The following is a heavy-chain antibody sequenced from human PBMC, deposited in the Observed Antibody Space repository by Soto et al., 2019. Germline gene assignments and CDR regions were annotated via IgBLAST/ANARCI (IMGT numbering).Heavy chain of an antibody. CDR3: VGTGTTDDF. D-gene: IGHD1-7*01. V-gene: IGHV4-30-4*01. Sequence: VQLQGSGPGLVKPSQTLSLTCTVSGASVNTGDYYWSYIRQSPGKGLEWLGYIFYSGDTYYNPSRKSRATISLNTSRKQIALTLTSVTDADTAVYFCVGTGTTDDFWGQGTLVTVSS. J-gene: IGHJ1*01. CDR1: GASVNTGDYY. CDR2: IFYSGDT.